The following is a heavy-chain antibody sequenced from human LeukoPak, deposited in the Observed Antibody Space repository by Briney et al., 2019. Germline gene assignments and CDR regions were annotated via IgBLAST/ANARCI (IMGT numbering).Heavy chain of an antibody. CDR3: AKDPTYYYDSTGGLLY. D-gene: IGHD3-22*01. Sequence: PGGSLRLSCAASGFTFSSYAMSWVRQALGKGLEWVSAISGSGGSTYYADSVKGRFTISRDNSKNTLYLQMNSLRAEDTAVYYCAKDPTYYYDSTGGLLYWGQGTLVTVSS. CDR1: GFTFSSYA. V-gene: IGHV3-23*01. CDR2: ISGSGGST. J-gene: IGHJ4*02.